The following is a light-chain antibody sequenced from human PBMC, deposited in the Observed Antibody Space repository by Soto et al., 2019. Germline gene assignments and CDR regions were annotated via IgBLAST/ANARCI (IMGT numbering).Light chain of an antibody. CDR2: AAS. V-gene: IGKV1-39*01. J-gene: IGKJ1*01. CDR3: QQSYSTPPWT. CDR1: QSIDTF. Sequence: DIQMTQSPSSLSASVGDRVTITCRASQSIDTFLNWYQQKPGKAPNLLISAASSLHSGVPSRFSGSGSGTDFTLTISSLQPEDFATYYCQQSYSTPPWTFGQGTKVDIK.